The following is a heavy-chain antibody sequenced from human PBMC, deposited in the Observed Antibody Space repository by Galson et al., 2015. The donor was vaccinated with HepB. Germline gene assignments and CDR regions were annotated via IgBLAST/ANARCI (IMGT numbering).Heavy chain of an antibody. J-gene: IGHJ5*02. CDR1: GGTFSSYA. CDR3: ARAPDPYNWFDP. V-gene: IGHV1-69*13. Sequence: SVTVSCKASGGTFSSYAISWVRQAPGQGLEWMGGIIPIFGTANYAQKFQGRVTITADESTSTAYMELSSLRSEDTAVYYCARAPDPYNWFDPWGQGTLVTVSS. CDR2: IIPIFGTA.